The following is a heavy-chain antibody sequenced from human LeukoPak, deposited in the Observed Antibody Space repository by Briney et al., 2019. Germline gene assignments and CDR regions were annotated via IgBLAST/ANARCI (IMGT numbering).Heavy chain of an antibody. J-gene: IGHJ4*02. D-gene: IGHD6-13*01. CDR2: IYTSGST. Sequence: AETLSLTCTVSGGSISSYYLSWIRQPAGKGLEWIWRIYTSGSTNYNPSLKSRVTMSVATSKNQFSMKLRSVTAADTAVYSCALGRIAAAGTVDYWGQGTLVTVSS. CDR1: GGSISSYY. CDR3: ALGRIAAAGTVDY. V-gene: IGHV4-4*07.